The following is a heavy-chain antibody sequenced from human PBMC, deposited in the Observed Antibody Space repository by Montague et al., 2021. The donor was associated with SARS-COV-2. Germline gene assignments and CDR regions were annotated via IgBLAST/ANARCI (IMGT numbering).Heavy chain of an antibody. Sequence: SETLSLTRALSGGSISSHYWSFIRQPPGKGLEWIAYINYNGGTNXNPSLKSRVTISVDTPKNHFSLQLRSVTPADTAVYFCARATSVRGAVNWFDPWGQGTLVTVSS. CDR3: ARATSVRGAVNWFDP. CDR1: GGSISSHY. D-gene: IGHD3-10*01. V-gene: IGHV4-59*11. J-gene: IGHJ5*02. CDR2: INYNGGT.